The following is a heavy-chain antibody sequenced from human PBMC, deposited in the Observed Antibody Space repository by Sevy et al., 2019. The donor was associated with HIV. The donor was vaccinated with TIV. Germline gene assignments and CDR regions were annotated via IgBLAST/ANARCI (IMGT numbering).Heavy chain of an antibody. CDR1: GDSVSSNSAA. Sequence: SQTLSLTCAISGDSVSSNSAAWNWIRQSPSRGLEWLGRTYYRSKWYNDYAVSVKSRITINPDTSKNQFSLQLNSVTPEDTAVYYCARDQPGAFSSLDAFDIWGQGTMVSVSS. V-gene: IGHV6-1*01. D-gene: IGHD6-13*01. CDR3: ARDQPGAFSSLDAFDI. CDR2: TYYRSKWYN. J-gene: IGHJ3*02.